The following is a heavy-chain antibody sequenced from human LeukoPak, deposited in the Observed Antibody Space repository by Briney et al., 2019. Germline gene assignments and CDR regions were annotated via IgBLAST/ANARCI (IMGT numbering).Heavy chain of an antibody. Sequence: ASGKLSFNAAGSRFTTYDINWGRQRPGQGLGRVAWMTQNGGVTVDAQKSQGRVTLARHTSIGIAYMELNSLRSGETAVYHCARGAIFGVTTRGYGMDVWGQGTTVTVS. CDR3: ARGAIFGVTTRGYGMDV. J-gene: IGHJ6*02. CDR1: GSRFTTYD. V-gene: IGHV1-8*01. D-gene: IGHD3-3*01. CDR2: MTQNGGVT.